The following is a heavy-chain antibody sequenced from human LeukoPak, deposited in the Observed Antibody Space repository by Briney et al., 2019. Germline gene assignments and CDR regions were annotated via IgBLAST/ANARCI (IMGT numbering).Heavy chain of an antibody. CDR1: GGSISSGDYY. Sequence: PSESLSLTCTVSGGSISSGDYYWSWIRQPPGKGLEWIGYIYYSGSTNYNPSLKSRVTISVDTSKNQFSLKLSSVTAADTAVYYCARLLTSLYYFDYWGQGTLVTVSS. J-gene: IGHJ4*02. CDR2: IYYSGST. CDR3: ARLLTSLYYFDY. D-gene: IGHD2-15*01. V-gene: IGHV4-61*08.